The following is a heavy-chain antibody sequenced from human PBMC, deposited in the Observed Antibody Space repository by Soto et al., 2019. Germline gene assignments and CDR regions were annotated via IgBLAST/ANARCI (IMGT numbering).Heavy chain of an antibody. CDR3: ADGGEWSFNFEY. CDR2: ISGSGENT. V-gene: IGHV3-23*01. J-gene: IGHJ4*02. Sequence: PGGSLRLSCAASGFKFSIYAMSWVRQAPGKGLEWVCGISGSGENTYYADSVKGRFTISRDNSKNTLYLQMNNLRVEDKAVYYCADGGEWSFNFEYWGQGTLVTVSS. D-gene: IGHD3-3*01. CDR1: GFKFSIYA.